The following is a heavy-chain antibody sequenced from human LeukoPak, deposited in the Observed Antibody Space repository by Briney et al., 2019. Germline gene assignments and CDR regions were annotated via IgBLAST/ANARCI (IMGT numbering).Heavy chain of an antibody. D-gene: IGHD2-8*01. Sequence: RGSLRLSCAASGFTFSSYVMHWVRQAPGKGLEWVAIISYDGSNEYYADSVKGRFTISRDNAKNSLYLQMNSLRAEDTAVYYCAKTGTNGNYYYYYMDVWGKGTTVTVSS. CDR3: AKTGTNGNYYYYYMDV. CDR2: ISYDGSNE. CDR1: GFTFSSYV. J-gene: IGHJ6*03. V-gene: IGHV3-30*04.